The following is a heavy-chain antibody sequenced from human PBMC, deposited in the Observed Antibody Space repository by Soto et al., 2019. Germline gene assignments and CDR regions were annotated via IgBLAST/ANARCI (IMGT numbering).Heavy chain of an antibody. D-gene: IGHD6-13*01. J-gene: IGHJ6*02. CDR3: ARVRAAAGPTYYYYYGMDV. Sequence: SETLSLTCAVYGGSFSGYYWSWIRQPPGKGLEWIGEINHSGSTNYNPSLKSRVTISVDTSKNQFSLKLSSVTAADTAVYYCARVRAAAGPTYYYYYGMDVWGQGTTVTVSS. CDR1: GGSFSGYY. V-gene: IGHV4-34*01. CDR2: INHSGST.